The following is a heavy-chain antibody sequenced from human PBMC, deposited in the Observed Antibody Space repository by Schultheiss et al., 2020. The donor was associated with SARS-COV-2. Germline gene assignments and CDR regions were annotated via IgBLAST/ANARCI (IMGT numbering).Heavy chain of an antibody. D-gene: IGHD6-13*01. CDR1: GFTFSSYS. J-gene: IGHJ4*02. CDR2: ISSSSSTI. CDR3: ARDKSSSSFDY. Sequence: GGSLRLSCAASGFTFSSYSMNWARQAPGKGLEWVSYISSSSSTIYYADSVKGRFTISRDNAKNSLYLQMNSLRAEDTAVYYCARDKSSSSFDYWGQGTLVTVSS. V-gene: IGHV3-48*01.